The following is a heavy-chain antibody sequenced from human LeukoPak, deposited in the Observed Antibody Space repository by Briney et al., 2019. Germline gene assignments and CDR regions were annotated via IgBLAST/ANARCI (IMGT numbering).Heavy chain of an antibody. CDR3: ARDFQGITTFGVAPPGGFDP. CDR1: GASISSNS. Sequence: SETLSLTCTVSGASISSNSWSWIRQPPGKGLEWIGYIYYGGNTNYNPSLQSRVTISVDTSKNQFSLQLKSVTAADTALYYCARDFQGITTFGVAPPGGFDPRGQGTLVIVSS. J-gene: IGHJ5*02. V-gene: IGHV4-59*01. CDR2: IYYGGNT. D-gene: IGHD3-3*01.